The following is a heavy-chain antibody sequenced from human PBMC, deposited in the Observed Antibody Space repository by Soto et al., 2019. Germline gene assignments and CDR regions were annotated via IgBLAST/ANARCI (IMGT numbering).Heavy chain of an antibody. CDR3: GKDVDLDGCSYYIDH. CDR1: GFTFDDYA. V-gene: IGHV3-43*01. J-gene: IGHJ4*02. D-gene: IGHD3-10*01. CDR2: ISWDGDNT. Sequence: EVQLVESGGAVVSPGGSLRLSCAASGFTFDDYAMHWVRQVPGKGLEWVSLISWDGDNTFYADSVKGRFTISRDSRKDTLYLQMNSLRSEDSALYYCGKDVDLDGCSYYIDHWGQGTLVTVSS.